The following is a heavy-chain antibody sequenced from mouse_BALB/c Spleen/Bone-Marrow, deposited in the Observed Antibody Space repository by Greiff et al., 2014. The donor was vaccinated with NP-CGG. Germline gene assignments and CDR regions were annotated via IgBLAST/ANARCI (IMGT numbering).Heavy chain of an antibody. Sequence: EVKLVESGGDLVKPGGSLKLSCAASGFTFSSYGVSWVRQTPDKRLGWVATISSGGSSIYYPDSVKGRFTISRDNAKNTLYLQMNNLKSEETSMYYCEGRDYDYGGTWFAYWGQGTLVTVSA. CDR3: EGRDYDYGGTWFAY. CDR1: GFTFSSYG. V-gene: IGHV5-6*02. J-gene: IGHJ3*01. D-gene: IGHD2-4*01. CDR2: ISSGGSSI.